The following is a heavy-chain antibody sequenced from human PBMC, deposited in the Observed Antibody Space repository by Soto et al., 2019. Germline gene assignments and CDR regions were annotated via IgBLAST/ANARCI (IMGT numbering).Heavy chain of an antibody. J-gene: IGHJ3*02. CDR3: AREDYNSSYGEYDAFDI. V-gene: IGHV3-21*01. Sequence: VGSLRLSCASSVCTFSSYSMNCVRDSPGKWLEWVSSISSSSSYIYYADSVKGRFTISRDNAKNSLYLQMNSLRAEDTAVYYCAREDYNSSYGEYDAFDIWGQGTMVIVS. D-gene: IGHD6-6*01. CDR2: ISSSSSYI. CDR1: VCTFSSYS.